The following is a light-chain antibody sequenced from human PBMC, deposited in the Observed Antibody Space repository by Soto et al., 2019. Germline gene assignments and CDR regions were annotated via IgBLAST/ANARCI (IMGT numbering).Light chain of an antibody. V-gene: IGKV3-20*01. CDR2: GAS. J-gene: IGKJ1*01. Sequence: EIVLTQSPGTLSLFPGERATLSCRASQSLGSTYLAWYQHKPGQAPRVLIYGASSRATGIPDRFSGSGSGTDFTLIISRLEPEDFAVYYWHHYGRSPWSFGQGTKVNIK. CDR3: HHYGRSPWS. CDR1: QSLGSTY.